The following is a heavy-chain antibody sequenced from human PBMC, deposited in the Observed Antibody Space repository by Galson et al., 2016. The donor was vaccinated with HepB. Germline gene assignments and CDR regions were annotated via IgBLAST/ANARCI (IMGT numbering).Heavy chain of an antibody. V-gene: IGHV3-30*04. CDR1: GFTFDTYA. J-gene: IGHJ4*02. CDR2: ISHDGSNK. CDR3: AITWNQIIGRYYFDY. Sequence: SLRLSCAASGFTFDTYAMHWVRQAPGKGLEWVAVISHDGSNKHYADSLKGRFTISRDNSKNTVYLLMNSLRAEDTALYYCAITWNQIIGRYYFDYWGQGTLVTVSS. D-gene: IGHD2/OR15-2a*01.